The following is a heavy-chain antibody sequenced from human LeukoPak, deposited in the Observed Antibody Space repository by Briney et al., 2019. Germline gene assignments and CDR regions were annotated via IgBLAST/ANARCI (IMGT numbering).Heavy chain of an antibody. V-gene: IGHV3-66*01. J-gene: IGHJ4*02. CDR1: GFTVSSNY. D-gene: IGHD5-24*01. CDR3: ARAPPGRKGYNPYYFDY. CDR2: IYTGDNT. Sequence: GGSLRLSCAASGFTVSSNYMTWVRQAPGKGLEWVSVIYTGDNTYYADSVKGRFTISRDNSKNTLYLQMNSLRAEDTAVYYCARAPPGRKGYNPYYFDYWGQGTRVTVSS.